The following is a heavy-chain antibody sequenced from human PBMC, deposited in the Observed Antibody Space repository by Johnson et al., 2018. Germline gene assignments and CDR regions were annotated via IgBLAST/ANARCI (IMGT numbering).Heavy chain of an antibody. V-gene: IGHV3-9*01. CDR2: ISWNSGSI. J-gene: IGHJ6*02. CDR1: RFTFDDYA. D-gene: IGHD3-10*01. CDR3: ASEHGMLRGAYYYYGMDV. Sequence: EVQLVESGGGLVQPGRSLRLSCAASRFTFDDYAMHWVRQAPGKGLEWVSGISWNSGSIGYADSVKGRFTIPRDNAKNSLFLQMNGLGAEDTAVYYCASEHGMLRGAYYYYGMDVWGQGTTVTVSS.